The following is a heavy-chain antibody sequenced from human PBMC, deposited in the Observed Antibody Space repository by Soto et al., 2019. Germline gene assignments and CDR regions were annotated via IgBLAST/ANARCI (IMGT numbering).Heavy chain of an antibody. CDR2: INAGNGNT. V-gene: IGHV1-3*01. D-gene: IGHD3-10*01. Sequence: ASVKVSCKASGYTFTSYAMHWVRQAPGQRLEWMGWINAGNGNTKYSQKFQGRVTITRDTSASTAYMELSSLRSEDTAVYYCARVWFGAFVSWFDPWGQGTLVTVSS. CDR3: ARVWFGAFVSWFDP. CDR1: GYTFTSYA. J-gene: IGHJ5*02.